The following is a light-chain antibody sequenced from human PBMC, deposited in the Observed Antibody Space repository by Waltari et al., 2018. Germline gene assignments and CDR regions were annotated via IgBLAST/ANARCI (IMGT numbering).Light chain of an antibody. Sequence: QSALTQPASVSGSPGQSITISCTGTSSDVGGYNYVSWYQQHPGKAPKLMIFDVSKRPSGVSDRFSGSKSGNTASLTISGLQAEDGADYYCSSYISSSTLEVFGGGTRLTVL. CDR1: SSDVGGYNY. V-gene: IGLV2-14*03. CDR3: SSYISSSTLEV. J-gene: IGLJ3*02. CDR2: DVS.